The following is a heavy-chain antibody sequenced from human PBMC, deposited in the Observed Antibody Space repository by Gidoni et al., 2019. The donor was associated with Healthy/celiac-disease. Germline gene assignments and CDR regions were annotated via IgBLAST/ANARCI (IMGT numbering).Heavy chain of an antibody. CDR2: INPNSGGT. CDR1: GYPFTGKY. V-gene: IGHV1-2*06. J-gene: IGHJ6*02. Sequence: QVQLVQSGAEVKKPGASVKVSCKASGYPFTGKYMHWVRQSPGQGLAWMGRINPNSGGTNYAQKLQGRFNKNRDTSISTGYMELGRLRSDDTAVYYCASLLDFWWGEGMDVWGQGTTVTVSS. D-gene: IGHD3-3*01. CDR3: ASLLDFWWGEGMDV.